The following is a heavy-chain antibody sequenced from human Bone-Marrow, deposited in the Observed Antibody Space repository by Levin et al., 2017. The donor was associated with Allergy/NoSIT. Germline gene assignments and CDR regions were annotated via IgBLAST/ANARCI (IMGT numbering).Heavy chain of an antibody. J-gene: IGHJ3*02. CDR2: IYSGGST. V-gene: IGHV3-53*01. D-gene: IGHD4-17*01. CDR3: ARAHDYGDYIDAFDI. Sequence: GESLKISCAASGFTVSSHYMSWVRQAPGKGLEWVSVIYSGGSTYYADSVKGRFTISRDNSKNTLYLQMNSLRAEDTAVYYCARAHDYGDYIDAFDIWGQGTMVTVSS. CDR1: GFTVSSHY.